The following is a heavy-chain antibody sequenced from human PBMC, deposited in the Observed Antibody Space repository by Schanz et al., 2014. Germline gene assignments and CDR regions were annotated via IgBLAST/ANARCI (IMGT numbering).Heavy chain of an antibody. V-gene: IGHV3-23*04. Sequence: VQLVESGGGLVKPGGSLRLSCAASGFTFTTHSMTWVRQAPGKGLEWVSGISGSGGSTYYADSVKGRFTISRDNSKNTLYLQMNSLRAEDTAVYYCAREQIMAAAGLVDYWGHGTLVTVSS. D-gene: IGHD6-13*01. CDR1: GFTFTTHS. J-gene: IGHJ4*01. CDR2: ISGSGGST. CDR3: AREQIMAAAGLVDY.